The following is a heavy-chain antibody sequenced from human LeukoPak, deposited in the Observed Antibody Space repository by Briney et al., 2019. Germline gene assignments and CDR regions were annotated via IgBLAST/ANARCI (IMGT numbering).Heavy chain of an antibody. V-gene: IGHV3-23*01. CDR1: GFTFSSYS. CDR2: VSGSGGST. D-gene: IGHD6-13*01. Sequence: GGSLRLSCAASGFTFSSYSLNWVRQAPGKGLEWVSAVSGSGGSTYYADSVKGRFTISRDNSKNTLYLQMNSLRAEDTAVYYCAKSPRAAGTLLLPFDYWGQGTLVTVSS. J-gene: IGHJ4*02. CDR3: AKSPRAAGTLLLPFDY.